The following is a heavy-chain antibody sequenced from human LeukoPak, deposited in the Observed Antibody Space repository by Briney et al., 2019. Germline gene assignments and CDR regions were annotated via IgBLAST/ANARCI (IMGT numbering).Heavy chain of an antibody. CDR3: ARRPYDSNLFDY. CDR1: GGSFSGYY. CDR2: IYYSGST. J-gene: IGHJ4*02. D-gene: IGHD3-22*01. Sequence: SETLSLTCAVYGGSFSGYYWSWIRQPPGKGLEWIGSIYYSGSTYYNPSLKRRVTISVDTSKNQFSLKLSSVTAADTAVYYCARRPYDSNLFDYWGQGTLVTVSS. V-gene: IGHV4-34*01.